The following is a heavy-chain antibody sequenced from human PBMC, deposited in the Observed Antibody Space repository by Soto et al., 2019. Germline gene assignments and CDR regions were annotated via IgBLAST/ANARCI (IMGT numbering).Heavy chain of an antibody. CDR2: IYSGGST. V-gene: IGHV3-66*01. CDR1: GFTVSSNY. Sequence: EVQLVESGGGLVQPGGSLRLSCAASGFTVSSNYMSWVRQAPGKGLEWVSVIYSGGSTYYADSVKGRFTISRDNSKNTLYLQMNSLRAEDTAAYYCARVRARLPYYYYYMDVWSKGSTVTVSS. D-gene: IGHD5-12*01. CDR3: ARVRARLPYYYYYMDV. J-gene: IGHJ6*03.